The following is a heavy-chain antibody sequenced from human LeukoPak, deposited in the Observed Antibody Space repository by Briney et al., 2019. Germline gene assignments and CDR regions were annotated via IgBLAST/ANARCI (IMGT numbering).Heavy chain of an antibody. V-gene: IGHV3-30*18. J-gene: IGHJ4*02. D-gene: IGHD3-16*01. CDR2: ISNDGSDK. CDR3: AKSRGDTSPDY. CDR1: GYTFSAYR. Sequence: GVSLRLSCAPSGYTFSAYRIHWVRQAPGKGLEGVAVISNDGSDKYYADSVKVRFTISRDNSTNTLYLQMNSLRAEDTAVYYCAKSRGDTSPDYWGQGTLVTVSS.